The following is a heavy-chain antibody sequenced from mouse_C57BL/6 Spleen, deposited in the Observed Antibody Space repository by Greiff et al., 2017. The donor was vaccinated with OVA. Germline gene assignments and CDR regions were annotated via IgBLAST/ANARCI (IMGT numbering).Heavy chain of an antibody. D-gene: IGHD2-3*01. CDR1: GYSITSGYY. CDR3: AREVYDYFDY. CDR2: ISYDGSN. Sequence: VQLQQSGPGLVKPSQSLSLTCSVTGYSITSGYYWNWIRQFPGNKLEWMGYISYDGSNNYNPSLKNRISITRDTSKNQFFLKLNSVTTEDTATYYCAREVYDYFDYWGQGTTLTVSS. V-gene: IGHV3-6*01. J-gene: IGHJ2*01.